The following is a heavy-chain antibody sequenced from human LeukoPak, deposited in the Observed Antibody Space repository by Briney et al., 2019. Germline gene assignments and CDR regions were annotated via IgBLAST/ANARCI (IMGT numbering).Heavy chain of an antibody. D-gene: IGHD5-24*01. CDR1: GGSISSSSYY. Sequence: PSETLSLTCTVSGGSISSSSYYWGWIRQPPGTGLEWIGSIYYSGSTYYNPSRKSRVTISVDTSKNQFSLKLSSVTAADTAVYYCARRPFAEMARNWFDPWGQGTLVTVSS. CDR2: IYYSGST. V-gene: IGHV4-39*01. J-gene: IGHJ5*02. CDR3: ARRPFAEMARNWFDP.